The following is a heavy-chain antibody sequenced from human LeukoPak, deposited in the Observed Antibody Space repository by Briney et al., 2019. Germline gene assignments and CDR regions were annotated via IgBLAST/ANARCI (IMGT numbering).Heavy chain of an antibody. CDR3: ARARRWGGYFDY. Sequence: PSETLSLTCAVYGGSFSGYYWSWIRQPPGKGLEWIGEINHSGSTNYNPSLKSLVTISVDTSKNQFSLKLSSVTAADTAVYYCARARRWGGYFDYWGQGTLVTVSS. J-gene: IGHJ4*02. CDR1: GGSFSGYY. CDR2: INHSGST. V-gene: IGHV4-34*01. D-gene: IGHD4-23*01.